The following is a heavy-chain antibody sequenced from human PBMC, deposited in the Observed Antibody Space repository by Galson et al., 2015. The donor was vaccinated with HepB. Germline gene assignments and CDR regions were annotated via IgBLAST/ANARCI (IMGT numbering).Heavy chain of an antibody. J-gene: IGHJ4*02. D-gene: IGHD6-13*01. CDR3: ATGQQLGL. V-gene: IGHV3-23*01. Sequence: SLRLSCAASGFTFSIYAMSWVRQAPGKGLEWVSEITGNSDSTYYADSVKGRFTISRDNSKNTLYLQMNSLRAEDTALYYCATGQQLGLWGQGTLVTVSS. CDR1: GFTFSIYA. CDR2: ITGNSDST.